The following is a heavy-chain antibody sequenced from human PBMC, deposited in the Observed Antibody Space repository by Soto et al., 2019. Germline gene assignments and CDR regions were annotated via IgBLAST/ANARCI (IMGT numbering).Heavy chain of an antibody. J-gene: IGHJ4*02. CDR1: GITFSSYT. V-gene: IGHV1-69*02. D-gene: IGHD6-19*01. Sequence: QVQLVQSGAEVKKPGSSVKVSCKASGITFSSYTITWMRQAPGQGLEWMGRIIPILDREDYAQKFQGRVTMTADKVTNTAYMELSSRRSEDTAVYDCAKRTLESRSGWYEGGLDYWGQGTLVTVSS. CDR2: IIPILDRE. CDR3: AKRTLESRSGWYEGGLDY.